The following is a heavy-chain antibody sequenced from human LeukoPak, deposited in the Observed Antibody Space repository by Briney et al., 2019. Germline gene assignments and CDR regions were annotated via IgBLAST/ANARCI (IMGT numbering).Heavy chain of an antibody. D-gene: IGHD5-12*01. CDR1: GFTFGRYA. V-gene: IGHV3-23*01. Sequence: GGSLRLSCAASGFTFGRYAMYWVRQAPGKGVEWVSDISGSGGSKYYADSVQGRFTISRDNSKNTLYLQINVLRADDTAVFYCAKRNSGYDFYYFGYWGQGTLVTVSS. J-gene: IGHJ4*02. CDR3: AKRNSGYDFYYFGY. CDR2: ISGSGGSK.